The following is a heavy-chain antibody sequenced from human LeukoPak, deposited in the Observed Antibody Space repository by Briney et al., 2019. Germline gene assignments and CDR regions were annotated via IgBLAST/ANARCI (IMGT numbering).Heavy chain of an antibody. J-gene: IGHJ4*02. V-gene: IGHV3-30*02. CDR2: IWYDGSNK. CDR3: ARSLTTSWYSVDY. D-gene: IGHD6-13*01. CDR1: GFTFSSYG. Sequence: GGSLRLSCAASGFTFSSYGMHWVRQAPGKGLEWVAVIWYDGSNKYYADSVKGRFTISRDNSENRLYLQMNSLRAEDTAVYYCARSLTTSWYSVDYWGQGTLVTVSS.